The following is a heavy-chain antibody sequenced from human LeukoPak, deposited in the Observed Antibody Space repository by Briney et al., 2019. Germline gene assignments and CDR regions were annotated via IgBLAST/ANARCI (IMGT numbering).Heavy chain of an antibody. CDR3: ARDPSGGSYYYGMDV. Sequence: SLRLSCAASGFTFSSYGMHWVRQAPGNGLEWVAVIWFDGSYKYYADSVKGRFTISRDNSKNTLYLQMSSLRAEDTALYFCARDPSGGSYYYGMDVWGQGTTVTVS. J-gene: IGHJ6*02. V-gene: IGHV3-33*01. D-gene: IGHD2-15*01. CDR2: IWFDGSYK. CDR1: GFTFSSYG.